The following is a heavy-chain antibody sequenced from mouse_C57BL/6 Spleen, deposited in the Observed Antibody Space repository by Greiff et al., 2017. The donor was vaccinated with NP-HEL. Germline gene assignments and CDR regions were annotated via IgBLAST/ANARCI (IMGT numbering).Heavy chain of an antibody. CDR2: IDPSDSYT. CDR3: ARAGKEVTTVVEDYYAMDY. Sequence: VQLQQPGAELVMPGASVKLSCKASGYTFTSYWMHWVKQRPGQGLEWIGEIDPSDSYTNYNQKFKGKATLTVDKSSSTAYMQLSSLTSEDSAVYYCARAGKEVTTVVEDYYAMDYWGQGTSVTVSS. V-gene: IGHV1-69*01. CDR1: GYTFTSYW. J-gene: IGHJ4*01. D-gene: IGHD1-1*01.